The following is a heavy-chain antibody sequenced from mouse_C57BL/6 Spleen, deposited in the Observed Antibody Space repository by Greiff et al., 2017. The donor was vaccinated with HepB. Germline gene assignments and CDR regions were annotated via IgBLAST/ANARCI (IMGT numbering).Heavy chain of an antibody. CDR3: ARKGPGRGYFDY. J-gene: IGHJ2*01. D-gene: IGHD3-3*01. Sequence: QVQLQQSGAELVKPGASVKISCKASGYAFRSYWVNWVKQRPGKGLEWIGQIYPGDGDTNYNGKFKGKATLTADKSSSTAYMQLSSLTSEDSAVYFCARKGPGRGYFDYWGQGTTLTVSS. V-gene: IGHV1-80*01. CDR2: IYPGDGDT. CDR1: GYAFRSYW.